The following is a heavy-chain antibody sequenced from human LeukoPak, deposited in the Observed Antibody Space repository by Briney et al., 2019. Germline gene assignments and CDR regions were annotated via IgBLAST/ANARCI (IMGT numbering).Heavy chain of an antibody. CDR2: IYYTGNT. CDR3: ARQIDGSELPGAVDI. D-gene: IGHD4-23*01. CDR1: GASIGSSSYF. J-gene: IGHJ3*02. V-gene: IGHV4-39*01. Sequence: SETLSLTCTVSGASIGSSSYFWGWIRQPPGKGLEWIGTIYYTGNTYYNPSLKSRVTISVDTSKNQFSLRLSSVTAADTAVYYCARQIDGSELPGAVDIWGQGTMVTVSS.